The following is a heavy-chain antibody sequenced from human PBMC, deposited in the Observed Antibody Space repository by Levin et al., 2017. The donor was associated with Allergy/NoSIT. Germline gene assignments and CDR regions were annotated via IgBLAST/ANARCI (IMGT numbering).Heavy chain of an antibody. CDR3: GRTRSNGGTDL. Sequence: SETLSLTCSVSGGSINSADYHWSWIRQPPGKGLEWIGSIYHLGGTLYSPSLKSPLTMSLDTSKNQFSLQLRSVTAPDTAVYYCGRTRSNGGTDLWGKGTLVSVSS. D-gene: IGHD2-8*01. CDR2: IYHLGGT. J-gene: IGHJ5*02. CDR1: GGSINSADYH. V-gene: IGHV4-30-4*01.